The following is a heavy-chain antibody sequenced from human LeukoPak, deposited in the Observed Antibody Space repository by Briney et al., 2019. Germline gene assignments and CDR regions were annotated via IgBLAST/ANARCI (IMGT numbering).Heavy chain of an antibody. Sequence: PGGSLRLSCAASEFTFSSYWMSWVRQAPGKGLEWVAVIWYDGSNKYYADSVKGRFTISRDNSKNTLSLQMISLRAEDTAVYYCARFYGGNSDGAFDIWGQGTMATVSS. CDR2: IWYDGSNK. V-gene: IGHV3-33*08. CDR1: EFTFSSYW. D-gene: IGHD4-23*01. CDR3: ARFYGGNSDGAFDI. J-gene: IGHJ3*02.